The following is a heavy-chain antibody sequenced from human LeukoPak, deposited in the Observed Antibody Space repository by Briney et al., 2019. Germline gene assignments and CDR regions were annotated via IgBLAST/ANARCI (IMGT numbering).Heavy chain of an antibody. Sequence: PGGSLRLSCTASGFTFADSTMSWFRQAPGKGLEWLGFIRGKAYAGTTEYAASVKGRFTISRDDSKSIAYLQVNSLKTDDTAVHYCARGFCSGGNCYTRPDYWGQGTLVTIPS. D-gene: IGHD2-15*01. CDR2: IRGKAYAGTT. J-gene: IGHJ4*02. V-gene: IGHV3-49*03. CDR3: ARGFCSGGNCYTRPDY. CDR1: GFTFADST.